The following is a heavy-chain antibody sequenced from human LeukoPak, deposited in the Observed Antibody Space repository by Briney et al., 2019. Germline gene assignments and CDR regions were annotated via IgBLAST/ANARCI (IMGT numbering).Heavy chain of an antibody. CDR3: ARDGPRISSTDYYYGMDV. Sequence: GGSLRLSCAASGFTFSSYEMNWVRQAPGKGLEWFSYISSSGSTIYYADSVKGRFTISRDNAKNSLYLQMNSLRAEDTAVYYCARDGPRISSTDYYYGMDVWGKGTTVTVSS. J-gene: IGHJ6*01. D-gene: IGHD2/OR15-2a*01. CDR2: ISSSGSTI. V-gene: IGHV3-48*03. CDR1: GFTFSSYE.